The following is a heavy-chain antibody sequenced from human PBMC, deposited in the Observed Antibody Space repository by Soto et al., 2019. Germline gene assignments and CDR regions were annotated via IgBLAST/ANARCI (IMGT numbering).Heavy chain of an antibody. J-gene: IGHJ4*02. CDR3: AKDLRFGGLFNDY. D-gene: IGHD3-10*01. CDR1: GFTFSSYA. CDR2: ISGSGGST. V-gene: IGHV3-23*01. Sequence: EVQLLASGGGLVQPGGSLRLSCAASGFTFSSYAMSWVRQAPGNGLEWVSVISGSGGSTYYADSVKGRFTISRDNSKNTLYLQMNSLRAEDTAVYYCAKDLRFGGLFNDYWGQGTLVTVTS.